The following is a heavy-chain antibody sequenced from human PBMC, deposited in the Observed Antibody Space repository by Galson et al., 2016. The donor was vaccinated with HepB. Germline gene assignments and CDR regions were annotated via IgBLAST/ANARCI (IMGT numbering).Heavy chain of an antibody. CDR3: VREERYYDL. J-gene: IGHJ5*02. CDR2: ISGSSSAI. D-gene: IGHD3-10*01. Sequence: SLRFSCAASGFSIRHYYMSWIRQAPGKGPEWVSYISGSSSAIYYADSVKGRFTISRDNTKNSLYLQMNSLRAEDTAVYYCVREERYYDLWGQGALVTVSA. CDR1: GFSIRHYY. V-gene: IGHV3-11*01.